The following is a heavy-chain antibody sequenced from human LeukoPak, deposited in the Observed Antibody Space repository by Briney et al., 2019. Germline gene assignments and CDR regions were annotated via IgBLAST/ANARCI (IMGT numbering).Heavy chain of an antibody. J-gene: IGHJ6*03. CDR3: ARAGYYFFMDV. CDR1: GFRFSDYG. V-gene: IGHV3-30*02. Sequence: GGSLRLSCAASGFRFSDYGIHWVRQAPGKGLEWVAFIRFDATIKYYTDSVKGRFIISRDNSKNTVYFQMNSLRPEDTAVYYCARAGYYFFMDVWGKGTTVTVSS. D-gene: IGHD6-19*01. CDR2: IRFDATIK.